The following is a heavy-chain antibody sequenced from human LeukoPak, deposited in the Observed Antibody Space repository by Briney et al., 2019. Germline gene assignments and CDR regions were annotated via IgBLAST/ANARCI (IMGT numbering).Heavy chain of an antibody. CDR2: IYYSGST. V-gene: IGHV4-39*07. CDR1: GGSISSSSYY. Sequence: SETLSLTCTVSGGSISSSSYYWGWIRQPPGKGLEWIGSIYYSGSTYYNPSLKSRVTISVDTSKNQFSLKLSSVTAADTAVYYCARVSNGYTQRFVDYWGQGTLVTVSS. D-gene: IGHD5-24*01. CDR3: ARVSNGYTQRFVDY. J-gene: IGHJ4*02.